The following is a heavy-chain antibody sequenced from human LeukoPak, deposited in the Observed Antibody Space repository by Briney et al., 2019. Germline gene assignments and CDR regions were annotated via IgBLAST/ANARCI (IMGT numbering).Heavy chain of an antibody. J-gene: IGHJ6*02. CDR2: MNPNSGNT. D-gene: IGHD1-1*01. Sequence: GASVKVSCKASGYTFTSYDINWVRQATGQGLEWMGCMNPNSGNTGYAQKFQGRVTMTRNTSISTAYMELSSLRSEDTAVYYCARGRPKTTTGTDYYYYGMDVWGQGTTVTVSS. CDR1: GYTFTSYD. V-gene: IGHV1-8*01. CDR3: ARGRPKTTTGTDYYYYGMDV.